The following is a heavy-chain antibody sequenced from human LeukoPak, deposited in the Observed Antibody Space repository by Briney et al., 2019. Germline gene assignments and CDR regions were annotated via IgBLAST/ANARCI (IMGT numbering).Heavy chain of an antibody. J-gene: IGHJ3*02. D-gene: IGHD5-18*01. CDR2: IYYSGST. CDR3: ARVRLWLNVFNI. V-gene: IGHV4-59*01. Sequence: SETLSLTCTVSGGSISSYYWSWIRQPPGKGLEWIGYIYYSGSTNYNPSLKSRVTISVDTSKNQFSLKLSSVTAADTAVYYCARVRLWLNVFNIWGSGTRVTVSP. CDR1: GGSISSYY.